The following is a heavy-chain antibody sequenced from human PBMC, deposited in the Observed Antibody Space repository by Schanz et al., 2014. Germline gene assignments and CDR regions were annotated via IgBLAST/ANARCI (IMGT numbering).Heavy chain of an antibody. Sequence: EVQLLESGGGLVQPGGSLRLSCLASGFAFSSYGMNWLRQAPGNGLEWVSVIGVDGTTTYYADSVKGRFTISRDNSKNTLYLQMNSLRAEDTAVYYCAKGRFGELSAFDIWGQGTTVTVSS. CDR3: AKGRFGELSAFDI. V-gene: IGHV3-23*01. D-gene: IGHD3-10*01. J-gene: IGHJ3*02. CDR2: IGVDGTTT. CDR1: GFAFSSYG.